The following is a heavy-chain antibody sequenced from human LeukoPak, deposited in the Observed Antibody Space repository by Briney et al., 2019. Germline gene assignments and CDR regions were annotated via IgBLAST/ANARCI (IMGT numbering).Heavy chain of an antibody. CDR1: GGSISSGDYY. CDR2: IYYSGST. V-gene: IGHV4-30-4*01. CDR3: AREAKALPYYFDY. Sequence: SETLSLTCTVSGGSISSGDYYWSWIRQPPGKGLEWIGYIYYSGSTYYNPSLKSRVTISVDTSKNQFSLKLSSVTAADTAVYYCAREAKALPYYFDYWGQGTLVTVSA. J-gene: IGHJ4*02.